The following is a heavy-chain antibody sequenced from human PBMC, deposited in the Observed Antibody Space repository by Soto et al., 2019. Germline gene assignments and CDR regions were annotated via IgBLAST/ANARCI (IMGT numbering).Heavy chain of an antibody. V-gene: IGHV3-20*04. CDR3: ARDGGVVVAVDAFDV. CDR1: GFTFDDQG. J-gene: IGHJ3*01. D-gene: IGHD6-19*01. CDR2: ITWNGATT. Sequence: EVQLVESGGVVVRPGGSLRLSCAASGFTFDDQGMPWVRKAPGKGLEWVSGITWNGATTGYADSVKGRFTISRDNAKNSLYLQMNSLRVEDTALYYCARDGGVVVAVDAFDVWGQGTMVTVSS.